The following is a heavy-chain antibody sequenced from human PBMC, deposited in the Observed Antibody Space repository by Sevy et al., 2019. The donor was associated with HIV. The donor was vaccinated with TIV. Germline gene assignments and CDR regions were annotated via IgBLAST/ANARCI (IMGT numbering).Heavy chain of an antibody. V-gene: IGHV3-30*02. Sequence: GGSLRLSCIASGFTFSTYGMHWVRQAPGKGLEGVAFIRYDGINKYYVDSVKGRSTISRDNSKDTLYLEMKSLRLEDTAIYYCAKGGSGGIDHYGMDVWGQGTTVTVSS. J-gene: IGHJ6*02. D-gene: IGHD6-25*01. CDR1: GFTFSTYG. CDR3: AKGGSGGIDHYGMDV. CDR2: IRYDGINK.